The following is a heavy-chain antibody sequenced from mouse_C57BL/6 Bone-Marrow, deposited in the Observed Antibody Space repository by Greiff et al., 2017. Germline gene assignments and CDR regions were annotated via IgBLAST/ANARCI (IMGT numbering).Heavy chain of an antibody. CDR1: GYTFTSYW. D-gene: IGHD2-5*01. CDR3: ARPYYSNYWYFDV. V-gene: IGHV1-55*01. J-gene: IGHJ1*03. CDR2: IYPGSGST. Sequence: QVQLQQPGAGLVQPGASVKMSCKASGYTFTSYWITWVKQRPGQGLEWIGDIYPGSGSTNYNEKFKSKATLTGDTSSSTAYMQLSSLTSEDSAVYYCARPYYSNYWYFDVWGTGTTVTVSS.